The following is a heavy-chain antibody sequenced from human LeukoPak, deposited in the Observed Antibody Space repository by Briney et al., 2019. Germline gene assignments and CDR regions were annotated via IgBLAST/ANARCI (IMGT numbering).Heavy chain of an antibody. J-gene: IGHJ4*02. D-gene: IGHD2-2*01. CDR1: GYRFTNFW. V-gene: IGHV5-51*01. CDR2: IYPGESDN. CDR3: ARRRYCYSTSCYAGDFDY. Sequence: GEPLKIPCKGSGYRFTNFWIGWVRQIPGKGLEGMGIIYPGESDNRYNTYFQGQATLSPDKPINPTYLRWGSLKASDTAMYYCARRRYCYSTSCYAGDFDYWGQGTLVTVSS.